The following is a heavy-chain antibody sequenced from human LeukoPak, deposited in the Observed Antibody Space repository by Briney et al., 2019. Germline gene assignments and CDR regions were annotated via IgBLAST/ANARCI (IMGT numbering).Heavy chain of an antibody. J-gene: IGHJ4*02. Sequence: ASVKVSSKASGYTFTSYGVSWVRQAPGQGLEWMGWISAYNGNTNYAQKLQGRVTMTTDTSTSTAYMELRSLRSDDTAVYYCARRYGSGSYFDYWGQGTLVTVSS. CDR2: ISAYNGNT. V-gene: IGHV1-18*01. CDR3: ARRYGSGSYFDY. CDR1: GYTFTSYG. D-gene: IGHD3-10*01.